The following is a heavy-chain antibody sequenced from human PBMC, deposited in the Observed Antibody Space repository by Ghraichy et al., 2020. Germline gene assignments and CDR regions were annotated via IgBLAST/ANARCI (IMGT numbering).Heavy chain of an antibody. CDR2: IYSGGSA. Sequence: GGSLRLSCAASGFTVSGNYMSWVRQAPGKGLEWVSVIYSGGSAYYADSVKGRFTISRDDSKNTLYLQMDSLRAEDTAVYYCTSRPTPYWFFDLWGRGTQVTVSS. CDR3: TSRPTPYWFFDL. J-gene: IGHJ2*01. V-gene: IGHV3-53*01. CDR1: GFTVSGNY. D-gene: IGHD4-17*01.